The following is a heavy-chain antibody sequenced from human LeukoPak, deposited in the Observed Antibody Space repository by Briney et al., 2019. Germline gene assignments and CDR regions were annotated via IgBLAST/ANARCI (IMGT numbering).Heavy chain of an antibody. CDR1: GFTFSDYY. CDR2: ISRSSSTI. Sequence: PGGSLRLSCAASGFTFSDYYMSWIRQAPGKGLEWVSYISRSSSTIYYADTVKGRFTISRDNAKNSLYLQMNSLRAEDTAVYYCARDGYYYDSSGYSLDYWGQGTLVTVSS. V-gene: IGHV3-11*01. CDR3: ARDGYYYDSSGYSLDY. D-gene: IGHD3-22*01. J-gene: IGHJ4*02.